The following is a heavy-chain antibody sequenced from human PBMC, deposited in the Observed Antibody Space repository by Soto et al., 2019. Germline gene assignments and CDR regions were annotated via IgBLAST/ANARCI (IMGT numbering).Heavy chain of an antibody. J-gene: IGHJ4*02. CDR3: ARRPYSSSWSDY. CDR1: GFTFSDYY. D-gene: IGHD6-13*01. V-gene: IGHV3-11*01. CDR2: ISSSGSTI. Sequence: QVQLVESGGGLVKPGGSLRLSCAASGFTFSDYYMSWIRQAPGKGLEWVSYISSSGSTIYYADSVKGRFTIARDNAKNSPYLQMNGLRGEGTAVYYCARRPYSSSWSDYWGQGTLVTVSS.